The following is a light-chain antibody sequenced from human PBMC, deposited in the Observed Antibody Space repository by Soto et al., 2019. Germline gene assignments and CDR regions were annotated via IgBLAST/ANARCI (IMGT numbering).Light chain of an antibody. CDR3: QQYNNWPRT. Sequence: ELVLTQSPATLSLSPGERATLSCRASQSVSSYLAWYQQKPGQAPRLLIYDASNRATGIPARFSGSGSGTDFTLTISSLQSEDFAVYYCQQYNNWPRTFGQGTKVDIK. J-gene: IGKJ1*01. V-gene: IGKV3-11*01. CDR2: DAS. CDR1: QSVSSY.